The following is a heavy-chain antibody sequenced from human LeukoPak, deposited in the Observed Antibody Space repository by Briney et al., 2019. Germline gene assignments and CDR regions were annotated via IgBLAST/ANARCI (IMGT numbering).Heavy chain of an antibody. CDR3: ARVRGYGYYFDY. CDR1: GGSISSYY. Sequence: PSETLSLTCTVSGGSISSYYWSWIRQPPGKGLEWIGYIYYSGSTNCNPSLKSRVTISVDTSKNQFSLKLSSVTAADTAVYYCARVRGYGYYFDYWGQGTLVTVSS. V-gene: IGHV4-59*01. CDR2: IYYSGST. J-gene: IGHJ4*02. D-gene: IGHD5-18*01.